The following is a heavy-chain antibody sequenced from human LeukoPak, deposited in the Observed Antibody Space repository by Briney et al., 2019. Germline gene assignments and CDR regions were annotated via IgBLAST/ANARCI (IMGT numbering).Heavy chain of an antibody. CDR3: ARGQPYYDFWSGYFDY. CDR1: GGSISSGSYY. Sequence: SQTLSLTCTASGGSISSGSYYWSWIRQPAGKGLEWIGRIYTSGSTNYNPSLKSRVTISVDTPKNQFSLKLSSVTAADTAVYYCARGQPYYDFWSGYFDYWGQGTLVTVSS. V-gene: IGHV4-61*02. J-gene: IGHJ4*02. D-gene: IGHD3-3*01. CDR2: IYTSGST.